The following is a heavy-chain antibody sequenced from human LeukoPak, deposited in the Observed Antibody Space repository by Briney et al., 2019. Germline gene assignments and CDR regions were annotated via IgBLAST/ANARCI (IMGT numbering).Heavy chain of an antibody. V-gene: IGHV4-61*08. CDR3: ARDREYSRGWYNHYFDN. CDR1: GGSVSSGGYY. J-gene: IGHJ4*02. CDR2: IYYSGST. Sequence: KTSETLSLTCTVSGGSVSSGGYYWSWIRQPPGKGPEWIGYIYYSGSTNYNPSLKSRVTISVDTSKNQFSLKLSSVTAADTAVYYCARDREYSRGWYNHYFDNWGQGTLVTVSS. D-gene: IGHD6-19*01.